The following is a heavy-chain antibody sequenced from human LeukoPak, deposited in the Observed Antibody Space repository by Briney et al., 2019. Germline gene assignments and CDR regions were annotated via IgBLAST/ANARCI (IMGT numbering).Heavy chain of an antibody. CDR2: IYYSGST. CDR1: GGSISSYY. V-gene: IGHV4-59*08. CDR3: ARHGIGYDILTGYYDSWFDP. D-gene: IGHD3-9*01. Sequence: SETLSLTCTVSGGSISSYYWSWIRQPPGKGPEWIGYIYYSGSTNYNPSLKSRVTISVDTSKNQFSLKLSSVTAADTAVYYCARHGIGYDILTGYYDSWFDPWGQGTLGTVSS. J-gene: IGHJ5*02.